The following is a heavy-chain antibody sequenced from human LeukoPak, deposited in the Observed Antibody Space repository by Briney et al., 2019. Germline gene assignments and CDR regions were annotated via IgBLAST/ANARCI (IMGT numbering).Heavy chain of an antibody. CDR3: ARTYTVCGAMDV. V-gene: IGHV3-30*03. CDR2: TSYDGSDE. J-gene: IGHJ6*04. CDR1: GFTFSDYG. Sequence: GGSLRLSCVASGFTFSDYGMHWVRQAPGKGLEWVAATSYDGSDEYYVDSVKGRFTISRDNSKNTLYLEMKSLSSEDTAIYYCARTYTVCGAMDVWGKGTTVTVSA. D-gene: IGHD3-3*01.